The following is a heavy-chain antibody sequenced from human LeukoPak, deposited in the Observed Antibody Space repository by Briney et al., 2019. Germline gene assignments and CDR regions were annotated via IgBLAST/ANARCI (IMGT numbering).Heavy chain of an antibody. V-gene: IGHV3-23*01. D-gene: IGHD1-26*01. CDR1: GFTFSSYA. CDR3: AKGYGGSYHCFDY. CDR2: ISGGGGST. Sequence: GGSLRLSCAASGFTFSSYAMNWVRQAPGKGLEWVSIISGGGGSTYYADSVKGRFTISRDDSKNTLYLQMNSLGADDTAVYYCAKGYGGSYHCFDYWGQGTLVTVSS. J-gene: IGHJ4*02.